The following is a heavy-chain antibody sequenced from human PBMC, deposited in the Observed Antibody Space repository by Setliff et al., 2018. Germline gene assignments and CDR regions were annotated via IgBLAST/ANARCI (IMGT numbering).Heavy chain of an antibody. CDR3: ARDGVLYGMDV. Sequence: PGGSLRLSCAASGFTFSTYEMNWVRQAPGKGLEWVSYISSSGSTIYYVDSVKGRFTISRDNAKNSLYLQMNSLRAEDTAVYYCARDGVLYGMDVWGQGTTVTVSS. CDR2: ISSSGSTI. CDR1: GFTFSTYE. V-gene: IGHV3-48*03. D-gene: IGHD2-15*01. J-gene: IGHJ6*02.